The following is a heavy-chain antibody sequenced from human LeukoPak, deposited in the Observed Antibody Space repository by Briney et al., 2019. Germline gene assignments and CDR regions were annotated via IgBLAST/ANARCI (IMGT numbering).Heavy chain of an antibody. V-gene: IGHV1-3*01. J-gene: IGHJ4*02. CDR1: GYTFTSYA. D-gene: IGHD6-13*01. Sequence: ASVKVSCKASGYTFTSYAIHWVRQAPGQRLEWTGWINAGNGNTKYSQKFQGRVTITRDTSASTAYMELSSLRSEDTAVYYCASGFGAAAGTVGFDYWGQGTLVTVSS. CDR2: INAGNGNT. CDR3: ASGFGAAAGTVGFDY.